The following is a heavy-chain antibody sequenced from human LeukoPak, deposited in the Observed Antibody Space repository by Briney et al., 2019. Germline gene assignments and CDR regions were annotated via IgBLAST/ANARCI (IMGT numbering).Heavy chain of an antibody. Sequence: GSLRLSCAACGSAFSTYTMNWARQAPGKGLEWVASINSGGTTTHYAFSVKGRFTISRDNAQNVLYLQMNGLRGDDAAVYYCLRGDSRDFWGQGTLVTVSS. CDR1: GSAFSTYT. V-gene: IGHV3-21*06. D-gene: IGHD3-22*01. CDR2: INSGGTTT. J-gene: IGHJ4*02. CDR3: LRGDSRDF.